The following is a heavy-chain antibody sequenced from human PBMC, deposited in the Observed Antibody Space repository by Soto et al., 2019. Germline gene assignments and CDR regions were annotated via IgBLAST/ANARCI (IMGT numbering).Heavy chain of an antibody. Sequence: SETPSLTCGVSGGTVARGHWWGWVRPSPGRGLEWIGNVYHTGGTNFNPSLQSRVTFSVDKSNNQFSLRLTSVTAADTAVYFCAREIVTAGGNNYFDPWGPGTLITV. CDR3: AREIVTAGGNNYFDP. J-gene: IGHJ5*02. CDR2: VYHTGGT. CDR1: GGTVARGHW. V-gene: IGHV4-4*02. D-gene: IGHD2-21*02.